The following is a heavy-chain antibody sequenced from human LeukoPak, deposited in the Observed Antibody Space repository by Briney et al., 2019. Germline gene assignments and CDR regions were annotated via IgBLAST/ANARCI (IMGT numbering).Heavy chain of an antibody. CDR2: INPNSGGT. D-gene: IGHD5-12*01. Sequence: ASVKVSCKASGYTFTGYYMHWVRQAPGQGLEWMGWINPNSGGTNYAQKLQGRVTMTTDTSTSTAYMELRSLRSDDTAVYYCARVRWVDIVATNHLNYYYYYMDVWGKGTTVTVSS. CDR3: ARVRWVDIVATNHLNYYYYYMDV. V-gene: IGHV1-2*02. J-gene: IGHJ6*03. CDR1: GYTFTGYY.